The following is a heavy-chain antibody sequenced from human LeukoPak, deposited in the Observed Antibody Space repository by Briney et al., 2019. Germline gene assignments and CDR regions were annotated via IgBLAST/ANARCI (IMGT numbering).Heavy chain of an antibody. D-gene: IGHD4-17*01. CDR3: AKVFRSGDLFVSDS. J-gene: IGHJ4*02. Sequence: PGGSLRLSRAASGFTFSSYGMHWVRQAPGKGLEWVAVISYDGSNKYYADSVKGRFTISRDNSKNTLYLQMNSLRAEDTAVYYCAKVFRSGDLFVSDSWGQGTLVTVSS. V-gene: IGHV3-30*18. CDR2: ISYDGSNK. CDR1: GFTFSSYG.